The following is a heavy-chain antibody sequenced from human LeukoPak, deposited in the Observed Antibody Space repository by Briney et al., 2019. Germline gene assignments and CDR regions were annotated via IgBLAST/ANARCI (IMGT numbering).Heavy chain of an antibody. V-gene: IGHV3-66*02. CDR3: ARDVLLWFGESKRKPSYYYYMDV. D-gene: IGHD3-10*01. CDR1: GFTVSSHY. J-gene: IGHJ6*03. CDR2: IYSGGST. Sequence: GGSLRLSCAASGFTVSSHYMTWVRQAPGKGLEWVSVIYSGGSTYYADSVKGRFTISRDNSKNTLYLQMNSLRAEDTAVYYCARDVLLWFGESKRKPSYYYYMDVWGKGTTVTVSS.